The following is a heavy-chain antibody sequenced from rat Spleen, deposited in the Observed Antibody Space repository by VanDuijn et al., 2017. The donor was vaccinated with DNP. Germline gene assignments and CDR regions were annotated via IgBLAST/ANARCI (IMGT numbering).Heavy chain of an antibody. D-gene: IGHD4-3*01. CDR1: GFTFSDYY. V-gene: IGHV5-20*01. Sequence: EVQLVESGGGLVQPGRSMKLSCAASGFTFSDYYMAWVRQAPTEGLECVAYISYHGGSTYYGDSVKGRFTISRDNAKTTLYLQMNSLRSEDMATYYCTKNSGYYFDSWGQGVMVTVSP. CDR2: ISYHGGST. CDR3: TKNSGYYFDS. J-gene: IGHJ2*01.